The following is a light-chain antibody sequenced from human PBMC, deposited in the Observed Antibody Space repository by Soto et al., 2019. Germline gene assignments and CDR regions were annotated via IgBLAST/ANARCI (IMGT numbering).Light chain of an antibody. CDR3: QQYRSSPVT. J-gene: IGKJ1*01. Sequence: EIVLTQSPGTLSLSPGERVTLSCRASQSVSSSYLAWYQQKPGQAPRLLIYGASSRATGIPDRFSGSGSGTDFTLTISRLEPADFAVYYCQQYRSSPVTFGQGTKVEVK. V-gene: IGKV3-20*01. CDR2: GAS. CDR1: QSVSSSY.